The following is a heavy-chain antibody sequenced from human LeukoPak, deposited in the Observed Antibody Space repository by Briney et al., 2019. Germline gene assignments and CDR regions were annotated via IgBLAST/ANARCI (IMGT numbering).Heavy chain of an antibody. CDR1: GFTFSSYA. J-gene: IGHJ4*02. CDR2: ISGGGGTT. V-gene: IGHV3-23*01. Sequence: PGGSLRLSCAASGFTFSSYAMNWVRQAPGKGLEWVSAISGGGGTTYYADSVRGRFTISRDNSKDTLYLQMNSLRADDTAIYYCAKGSSYSSGYYFDYWGQGTLVTVSS. D-gene: IGHD6-19*01. CDR3: AKGSSYSSGYYFDY.